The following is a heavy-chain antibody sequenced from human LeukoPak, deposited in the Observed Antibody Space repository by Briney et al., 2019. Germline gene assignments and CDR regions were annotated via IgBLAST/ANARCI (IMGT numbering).Heavy chain of an antibody. CDR1: GFTFSSYG. V-gene: IGHV3-30*04. J-gene: IGHJ4*02. CDR2: ISYDGTQK. CDR3: ARERAAAASSSDFDY. Sequence: GRSLRLSCAASGFTFSSYGIHWVRQTPGKGLEWVSAISYDGTQKFYADSVKGRFTLSRDNSKNTLYLQMNSLTTEDTAVYFCARERAAAASSSDFDYWGQGALVTVSS. D-gene: IGHD6-13*01.